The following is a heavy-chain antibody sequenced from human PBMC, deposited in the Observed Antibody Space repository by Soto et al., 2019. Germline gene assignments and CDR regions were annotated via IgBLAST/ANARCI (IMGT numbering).Heavy chain of an antibody. Sequence: SETLSLTCAFYGGAFSDYYWSWIRQPPGKGLEWIGEIDRYGSTNYDPSLKSRVTISIETSKNQFSLKLTSVTAADTAIYYCAGGSPSAWEPPFYWGQGTQVTVSS. CDR1: GGAFSDYY. CDR2: IDRYGST. J-gene: IGHJ4*02. D-gene: IGHD1-26*01. V-gene: IGHV4-34*01. CDR3: AGGSPSAWEPPFY.